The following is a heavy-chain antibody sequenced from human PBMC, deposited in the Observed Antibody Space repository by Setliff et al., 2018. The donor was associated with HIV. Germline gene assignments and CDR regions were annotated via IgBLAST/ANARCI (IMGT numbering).Heavy chain of an antibody. CDR2: ISAYNGNT. V-gene: IGHV1-18*01. CDR3: ARVGSVVVVTAIDY. CDR1: GYTFTSYG. J-gene: IGHJ4*02. D-gene: IGHD2-21*02. Sequence: GASVKVSCKAFGYTFTSYGISWVRQAPGQGLEWMGWISAYNGNTNYAQKLQGRVTMTTDTSTSTAYMELRSLRSDDTAVYYCARVGSVVVVTAIDYWGQGTLVTVSS.